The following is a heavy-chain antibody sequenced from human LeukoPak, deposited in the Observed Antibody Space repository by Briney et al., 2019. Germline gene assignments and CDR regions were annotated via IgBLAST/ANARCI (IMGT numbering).Heavy chain of an antibody. Sequence: SETLSLTCTVAGGSISSYYWSWIRQPAGKGLEWIGRIYTSGSTNYNPSLKSRVTMSVDTSKNQFSLKLGSVTAADTAVYYCARSGDYYDSSGYFPWGQGTLVTVSS. CDR2: IYTSGST. J-gene: IGHJ5*02. D-gene: IGHD3-22*01. CDR1: GGSISSYY. V-gene: IGHV4-4*07. CDR3: ARSGDYYDSSGYFP.